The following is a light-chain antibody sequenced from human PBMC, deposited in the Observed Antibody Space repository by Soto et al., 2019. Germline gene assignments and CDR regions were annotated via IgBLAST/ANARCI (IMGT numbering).Light chain of an antibody. CDR3: NSYTRSSSTV. J-gene: IGLJ3*02. Sequence: QSVLTQPASVSGSPGQSITISCTGTSSDVGAYNYVSWYQQHPGKAPKLMIYDVSNRPSGVSNRFSGSKSGNTASLTISGLQAEDEADYYCNSYTRSSSTVFGGGTQLTVL. CDR2: DVS. V-gene: IGLV2-14*01. CDR1: SSDVGAYNY.